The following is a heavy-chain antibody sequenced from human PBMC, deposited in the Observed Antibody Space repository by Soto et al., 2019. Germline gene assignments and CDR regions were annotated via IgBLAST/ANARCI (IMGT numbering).Heavy chain of an antibody. J-gene: IGHJ4*02. V-gene: IGHV4-30-2*01. D-gene: IGHD6-19*01. CDR2: IYHSGST. CDR3: ATAGGLGAVAADY. Sequence: QLQLQESGSGLVKPSQTLSLTCAVSGGSISSGGYSWSWIRQPPGKGLEWIGYIYHSGSTYYNPSLTSRATISVDSSKNPFSLKLSYVTAADTAVYYCATAGGLGAVAADYWGQGTLVTVSS. CDR1: GGSISSGGYS.